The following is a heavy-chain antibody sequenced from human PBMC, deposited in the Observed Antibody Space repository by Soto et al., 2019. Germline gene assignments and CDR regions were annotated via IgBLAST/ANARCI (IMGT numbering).Heavy chain of an antibody. Sequence: SETLSLTCTLTGSYVSSSSYSWGWIRHSPGKGLEWIGTIYSSENTYYNPSLLSRVTMSVHTSKNEFSLRLGSVTAAYTAVYYCARLNGYCISTNCHGYYGMDVWGQGTTVT. V-gene: IGHV4-39*01. J-gene: IGHJ6*02. CDR1: GSYVSSSSYS. CDR2: IYSSENT. D-gene: IGHD2-2*03. CDR3: ARLNGYCISTNCHGYYGMDV.